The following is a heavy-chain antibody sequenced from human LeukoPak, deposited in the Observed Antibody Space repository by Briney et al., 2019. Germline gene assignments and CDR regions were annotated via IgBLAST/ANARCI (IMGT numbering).Heavy chain of an antibody. CDR2: INHSGST. D-gene: IGHD2-21*02. CDR3: ARVHIVVVTAIQSEVDY. V-gene: IGHV4-34*01. J-gene: IGHJ4*02. Sequence: SETLSLTCAVYGGSFSGYYWSWIRQPPGKGLEWIGEINHSGSTNYNPSLKSRVTISVDTSKNQFSLRLSSVTAADTAVYYCARVHIVVVTAIQSEVDYWGQGTLVTVSS. CDR1: GGSFSGYY.